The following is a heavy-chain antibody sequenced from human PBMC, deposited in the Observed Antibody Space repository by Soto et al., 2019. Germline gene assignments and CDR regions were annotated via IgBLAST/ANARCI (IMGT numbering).Heavy chain of an antibody. V-gene: IGHV1-18*01. CDR2: ISTSNGYT. D-gene: IGHD3-3*01. CDR1: GYSVSTYG. CDR3: SRDRSFALLEWSPSDSYGMDV. Sequence: QVQLVQSAGEVKEPGASLKVACKASGYSVSTYGISWVRQAPGQGLEWMGWISTSNGYTNYAQKFQGRASMTTDTSTNTAYMEVRSLRSDDTAFYFCSRDRSFALLEWSPSDSYGMDVWGQGTSVTVSS. J-gene: IGHJ6*02.